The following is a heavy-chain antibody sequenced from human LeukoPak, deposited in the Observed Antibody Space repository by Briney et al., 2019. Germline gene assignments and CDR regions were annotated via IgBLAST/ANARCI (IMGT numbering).Heavy chain of an antibody. CDR3: ARHEVASPLDS. CDR2: IYYTGDS. J-gene: IGHJ4*02. CDR1: GGSISNSY. Sequence: SETLSLTCTVSGGSISNSYWSWIRQPPGKGVEWIGYIYYTGDSNYNPSLKSRVAISLDTSKNRLSLNLRSVTAADTAVYYCARHEVASPLDSWGQGTLVTVSS. V-gene: IGHV4-59*08. D-gene: IGHD2-21*01.